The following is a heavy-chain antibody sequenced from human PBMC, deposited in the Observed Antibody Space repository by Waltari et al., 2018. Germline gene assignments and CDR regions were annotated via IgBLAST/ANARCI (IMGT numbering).Heavy chain of an antibody. CDR1: GFTSSSYA. Sequence: QVQLVESGGGVVQPGRSLRLSCAASGFTSSSYAMHWVRQAPGKGLEWVAVISYDGSNKYYADSVKGRFTISRDNSKNTLYLQMNSLRAEDTAVYYCARDPSSSDYYYYMDVWGKGTTVTISS. D-gene: IGHD6-6*01. J-gene: IGHJ6*03. CDR3: ARDPSSSDYYYYMDV. V-gene: IGHV3-30-3*01. CDR2: ISYDGSNK.